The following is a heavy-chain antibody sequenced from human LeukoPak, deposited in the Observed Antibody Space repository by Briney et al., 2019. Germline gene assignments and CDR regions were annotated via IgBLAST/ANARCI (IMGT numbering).Heavy chain of an antibody. V-gene: IGHV3-23*01. J-gene: IGHJ5*02. CDR1: GFTFSNYW. CDR3: AKDSRVQQLVLLHWFDP. CDR2: ISGSGGST. Sequence: GGSLRLSCAASGFTFSNYWMHWVRQPPGKGLEWVSAISGSGGSTYYADSVKGRFTISRDNSKNTLYLQMNSLRAEDTAVYYCAKDSRVQQLVLLHWFDPWGQGTLVTVSS. D-gene: IGHD6-13*01.